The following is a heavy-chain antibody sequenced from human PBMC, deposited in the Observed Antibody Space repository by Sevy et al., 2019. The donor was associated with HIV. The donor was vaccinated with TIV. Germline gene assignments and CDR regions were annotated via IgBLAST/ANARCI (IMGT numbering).Heavy chain of an antibody. CDR2: FKSKIHGGTT. CDR1: GFIFGDYG. J-gene: IGHJ4*02. CDR3: TRWSGSQSIXDX. V-gene: IGHV3-49*04. Sequence: GGSLRLSCTASGFIFGDYGMSWVRQAPGKGLEWIXFFKSKIHGGTTENAASVKGRFTISRDDSKNIVYLQMSNLKTEDTAVYYCTRWSGSQSIXDXWGQGTLVTVSS. D-gene: IGHD1-26*01.